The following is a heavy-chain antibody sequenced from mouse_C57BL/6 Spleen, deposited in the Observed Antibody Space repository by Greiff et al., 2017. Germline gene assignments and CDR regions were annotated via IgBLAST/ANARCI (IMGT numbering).Heavy chain of an antibody. V-gene: IGHV1-52*01. CDR2: IDPSDSET. D-gene: IGHD2-5*01. CDR1: GYTFTSYW. J-gene: IGHJ2*01. Sequence: QVHVKQSGAELVRPGSSVKLSCKASGYTFTSYWMHWVKQRPIQGLEWIGNIDPSDSETHYNQKFKDKATLTVEKSSSTAYMQLSSLTSEDSAVYYCARYSKGYYFDYWGQGTTLTVSS. CDR3: ARYSKGYYFDY.